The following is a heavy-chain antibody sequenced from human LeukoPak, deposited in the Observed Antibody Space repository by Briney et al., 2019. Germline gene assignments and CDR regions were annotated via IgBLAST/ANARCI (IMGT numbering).Heavy chain of an antibody. J-gene: IGHJ4*02. CDR1: GFTFSSYS. CDR2: ISSSSSYI. V-gene: IGHV3-21*01. Sequence: PGGSLRLSCAASGFTFSSYSMNWVRQAPGKGLEWVSSISSSSSYIYYADSVKGRFTISRDNAKNSLYLQMNSLRAEDTAVYYCARDAFTGERYCSGGSCYYIDYWGQGTLVTVSS. CDR3: ARDAFTGERYCSGGSCYYIDY. D-gene: IGHD2-15*01.